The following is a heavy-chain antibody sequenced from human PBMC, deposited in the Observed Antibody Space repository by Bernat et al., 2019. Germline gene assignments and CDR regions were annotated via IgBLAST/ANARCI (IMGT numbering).Heavy chain of an antibody. Sequence: QMQLQESGPGLVKPSQTLSLTCTVSGGSISSGGYYWSWIRQHPGKGLEWIGYIYYSGSTYYNPSLKSRVTISVDTSKNQFSLKLSSVTAADTAVYYCARGGDDRMEFDYWGQGTLVTVSS. D-gene: IGHD3-22*01. CDR3: ARGGDDRMEFDY. CDR2: IYYSGST. V-gene: IGHV4-31*03. CDR1: GGSISSGGYY. J-gene: IGHJ4*02.